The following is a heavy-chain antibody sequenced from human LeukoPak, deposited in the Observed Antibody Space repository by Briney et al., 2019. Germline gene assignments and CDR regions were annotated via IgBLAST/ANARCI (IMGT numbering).Heavy chain of an antibody. CDR2: IIPIFGTA. D-gene: IGHD2-2*01. CDR1: GGTFSSYA. CDR3: ARDGRGVPAAMLGSKWETAENYYYYGMDV. V-gene: IGHV1-69*13. J-gene: IGHJ6*02. Sequence: SVKVSCKASGGTFSSYAISWVRQAPGQGLEWMGGIIPIFGTANYAQKFQGRVTITADESTSTAYMELSSLRSEDTAVYYCARDGRGVPAAMLGSKWETAENYYYYGMDVWGQGTTVTVSS.